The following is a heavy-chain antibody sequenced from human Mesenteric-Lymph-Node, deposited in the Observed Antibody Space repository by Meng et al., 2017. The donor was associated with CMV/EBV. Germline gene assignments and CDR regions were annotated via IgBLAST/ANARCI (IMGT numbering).Heavy chain of an antibody. CDR3: AKDLMTSGGNSFDC. Sequence: GESLKISCAASGFTFSSYAMHWVRQAPGKGLEWVAVISYDGSNKYYADSVKGRFTISRDNSKNTLYLQMNSLRAEDTALYYCAKDLMTSGGNSFDCWGQGTLVTVSS. V-gene: IGHV3-30-3*01. CDR2: ISYDGSNK. D-gene: IGHD4-23*01. J-gene: IGHJ4*02. CDR1: GFTFSSYA.